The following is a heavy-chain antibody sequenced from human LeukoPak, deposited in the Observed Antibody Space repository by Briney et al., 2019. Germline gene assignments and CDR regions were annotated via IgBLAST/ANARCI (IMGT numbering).Heavy chain of an antibody. D-gene: IGHD4-17*01. Sequence: GGSLRLSCAASGFTFSSYAMHWVRQAPGKGLEWVAVISYDGSNKYYADSVKGRFTISRDNLKKTLYLQMNSMRVEDAAVYYCARGHLYDDYDSGHYWGQGTLVTVSS. CDR2: ISYDGSNK. J-gene: IGHJ4*02. V-gene: IGHV3-30-3*01. CDR1: GFTFSSYA. CDR3: ARGHLYDDYDSGHY.